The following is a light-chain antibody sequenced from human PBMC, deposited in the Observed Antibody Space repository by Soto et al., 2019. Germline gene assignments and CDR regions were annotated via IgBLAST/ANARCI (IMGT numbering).Light chain of an antibody. Sequence: QSALTQPASVSGSPGQSITLSCTGTSSDVGSYNVVSWYQQHPGRAPKLMIYEGSKRPSGVSTRFSGSKSGHTASLTISGLQAEDEADYFCCSYATSVVFGGGTKVTVL. CDR1: SSDVGSYNV. CDR3: CSYATSVV. J-gene: IGLJ2*01. CDR2: EGS. V-gene: IGLV2-23*01.